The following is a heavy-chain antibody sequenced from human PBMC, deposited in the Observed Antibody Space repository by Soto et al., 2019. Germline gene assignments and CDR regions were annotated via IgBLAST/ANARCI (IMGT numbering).Heavy chain of an antibody. D-gene: IGHD5-18*01. Sequence: GDSVKVSCKASGYTFTSYGISWVRQAPGQGLEWMGWISAYNGNTNYAQKLQGRVTMTTDTSTSTAYMELRSLRSDDTAVYYCARGVDTAMVTDVFDFCGQGTMGTVSS. CDR3: ARGVDTAMVTDVFDF. CDR2: ISAYNGNT. CDR1: GYTFTSYG. J-gene: IGHJ3*01. V-gene: IGHV1-18*01.